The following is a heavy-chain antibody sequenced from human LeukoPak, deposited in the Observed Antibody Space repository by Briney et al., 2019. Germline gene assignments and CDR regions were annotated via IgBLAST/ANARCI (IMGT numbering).Heavy chain of an antibody. D-gene: IGHD2-8*01. V-gene: IGHV3-7*01. Sequence: GGSLRLSCAASGFTFSSYSMNWVRQAPGKGLEWVANIKQDGSEKYYVDSVKGRFTISRDNAKNSLYLQMNSLRAEDTAVYYCARLRKGYCTNGVCYYTFFDYWGQGTLVTVSS. CDR2: IKQDGSEK. CDR3: ARLRKGYCTNGVCYYTFFDY. J-gene: IGHJ4*02. CDR1: GFTFSSYS.